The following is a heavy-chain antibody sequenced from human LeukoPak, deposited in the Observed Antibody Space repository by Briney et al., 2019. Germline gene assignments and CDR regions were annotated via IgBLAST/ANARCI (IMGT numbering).Heavy chain of an antibody. CDR3: ATALWLVY. D-gene: IGHD5-18*01. CDR1: GGSISSYY. Sequence: PSETLSLTCTVSGGSISSYYWGWIRQPPRKGLEWIGSIYYSGSTYYNPSLKSRVTISVDTSKNQFSLKLSSVTAADTAVYYCATALWLVYWGQGTLVTVSS. J-gene: IGHJ4*02. V-gene: IGHV4-39*01. CDR2: IYYSGST.